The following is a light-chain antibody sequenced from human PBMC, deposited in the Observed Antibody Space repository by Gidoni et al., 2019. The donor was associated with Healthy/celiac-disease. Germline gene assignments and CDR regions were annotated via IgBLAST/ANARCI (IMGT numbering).Light chain of an antibody. CDR2: DAS. CDR1: QSVSSY. J-gene: IGKJ4*01. CDR3: QQRSNWPPLT. V-gene: IGKV3-11*01. Sequence: EIVLTQSPATLSLSPGDRATLSCRARQSVSSYLAWYQQKPGQAPRLLIYDASNRATGIPARFSGSGSGTDFTLTISSLEPEDFAVYYCQQRSNWPPLTFGGGTKVEIK.